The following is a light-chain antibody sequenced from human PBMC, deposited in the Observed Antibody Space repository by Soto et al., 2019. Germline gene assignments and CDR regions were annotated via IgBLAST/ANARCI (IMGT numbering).Light chain of an antibody. V-gene: IGLV2-8*01. J-gene: IGLJ2*01. CDR2: DVT. CDR1: SSDVGGYNF. Sequence: QSALTQPPSASGSPGQSVTISCTGTSSDVGGYNFVSWYQQHPGKSPKLMIYDVTERPSGVPDRFSGSKSGNTASLTVSGLQGEDAADSYCASYAGSHIPVLFGGGNKLTVL. CDR3: ASYAGSHIPVL.